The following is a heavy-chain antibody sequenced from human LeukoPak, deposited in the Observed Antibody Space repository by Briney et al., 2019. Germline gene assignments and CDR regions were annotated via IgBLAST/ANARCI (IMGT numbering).Heavy chain of an antibody. CDR3: ARDQDWNDRGGLDY. J-gene: IGHJ4*02. CDR2: ISTSSIYI. V-gene: IGHV3-21*01. D-gene: IGHD1-1*01. CDR1: GFTFSSYA. Sequence: GGSLRLSCLASGFTFSSYAMDWVRQAPGKGLEWVSSISTSSIYIYYTDSLKGRFTISRDNARNSLYLQMNSLRAEDTAVYYCARDQDWNDRGGLDYWGQGTLVTVSS.